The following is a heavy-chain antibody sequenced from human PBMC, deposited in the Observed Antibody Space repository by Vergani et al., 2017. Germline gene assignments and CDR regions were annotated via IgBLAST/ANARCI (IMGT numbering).Heavy chain of an antibody. CDR1: GFTFSSYA. D-gene: IGHD2-2*01. CDR3: ARGNLRSSPLAAFDI. J-gene: IGHJ3*02. V-gene: IGHV3-21*01. Sequence: EVQLLESGGGLVQPGGSLRLSCAASGFTFSSYAMSWVRQAPGKGLEWVSSISSSSSYIYYADSVKGRFTISRDNAKNSLYLQMNSLRAEDTAVYYCARGNLRSSPLAAFDIWGQGTMVTVSS. CDR2: ISSSSSYI.